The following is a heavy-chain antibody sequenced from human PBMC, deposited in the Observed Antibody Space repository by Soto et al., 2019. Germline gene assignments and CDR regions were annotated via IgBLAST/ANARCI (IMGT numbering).Heavy chain of an antibody. Sequence: QVQLVESGGGEVQRGRSLRLSCAASGFTFSSYGMHWVRQAPGKGLEWGAVISCDGSNKYYADSVKGRFTISRENAKNTRYLQINSLRAEDTAVYYCAKEALITIFGVGTGWFDPWGKGTLVTVSS. J-gene: IGHJ5*02. CDR2: ISCDGSNK. D-gene: IGHD3-3*01. V-gene: IGHV3-30*18. CDR1: GFTFSSYG. CDR3: AKEALITIFGVGTGWFDP.